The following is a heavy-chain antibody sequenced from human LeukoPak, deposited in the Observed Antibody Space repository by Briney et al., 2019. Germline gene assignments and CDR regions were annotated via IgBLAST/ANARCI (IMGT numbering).Heavy chain of an antibody. CDR1: GFSFSTSW. Sequence: GGSLRLSCAASGFSFSTSWMHWVRQGPGKGLVWVSRISGDGSDILYADSVKGRFTVSRDNAKNTLYLQMNSLRAEDTALYYCARDRGGWGPTTFNFWGQGTLVTVSS. CDR3: ARDRGGWGPTTFNF. D-gene: IGHD3-10*01. J-gene: IGHJ4*02. V-gene: IGHV3-74*01. CDR2: ISGDGSDI.